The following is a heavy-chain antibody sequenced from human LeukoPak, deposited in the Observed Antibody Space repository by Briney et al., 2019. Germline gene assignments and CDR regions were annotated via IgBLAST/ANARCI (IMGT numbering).Heavy chain of an antibody. Sequence: PSETLSLTCTVSGGSLRSYYWTWFRQPPGKTLEWIGYIYYSGTTNYNPSFQSRVTMSVDTSKNQFSLGLSSVTAADTAVYFCASVDDTYGTSFDYWGQGTLVTVSS. CDR3: ASVDDTYGTSFDY. CDR1: GGSLRSYY. CDR2: IYYSGTT. D-gene: IGHD2-8*01. V-gene: IGHV4-59*01. J-gene: IGHJ4*02.